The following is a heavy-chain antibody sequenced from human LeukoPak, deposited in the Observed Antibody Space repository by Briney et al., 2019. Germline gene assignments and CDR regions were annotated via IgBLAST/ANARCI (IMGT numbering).Heavy chain of an antibody. D-gene: IGHD6-13*01. J-gene: IGHJ4*02. V-gene: IGHV3-73*01. CDR1: GFTFSGSA. Sequence: PGGSLRLSCAASGFTFSGSAMHWVRQASGKGLEWLGRISSKAGSYTTAYAASVKGRFIVSRDDSKNTACLQMNSLKTEDTAVYYCRAAADLNDYWGQGTLVTVSS. CDR3: RAAADLNDY. CDR2: ISSKAGSYTT.